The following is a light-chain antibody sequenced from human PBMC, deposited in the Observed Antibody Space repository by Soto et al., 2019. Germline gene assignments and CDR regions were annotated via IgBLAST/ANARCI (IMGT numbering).Light chain of an antibody. Sequence: QSVLTQPASVSGSPGQSITISCTGTSSDVGGYNYVSWYQQHPGKAPKLMIYEVSNRPSGVSNRFSGSKSGNTASLTISGLQAEDEADYYCNSYTRSSTNVFGTGTKLTVL. CDR3: NSYTRSSTNV. J-gene: IGLJ1*01. CDR2: EVS. CDR1: SSDVGGYNY. V-gene: IGLV2-14*01.